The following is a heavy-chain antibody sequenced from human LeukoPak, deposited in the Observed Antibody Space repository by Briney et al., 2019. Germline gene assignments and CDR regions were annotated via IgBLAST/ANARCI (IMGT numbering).Heavy chain of an antibody. J-gene: IGHJ4*02. D-gene: IGHD1-26*01. CDR1: GFTVSSNY. Sequence: GGSLRLSCAASGFTVSSNYMSWVRQAPGKGLEWVSVIYSGGSTYYADSVKGRFTISRDNSKNTLYLQMNSLRAEDTAVYYCASFRLRIVGATEVYWGQGTLVTVSS. CDR3: ASFRLRIVGATEVY. CDR2: IYSGGST. V-gene: IGHV3-66*01.